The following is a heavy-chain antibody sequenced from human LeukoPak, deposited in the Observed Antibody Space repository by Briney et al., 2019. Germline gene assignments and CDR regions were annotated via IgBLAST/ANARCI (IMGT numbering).Heavy chain of an antibody. J-gene: IGHJ5*02. CDR1: GGSISSSSYY. CDR3: ARHLSSGWYTPRYGFDP. D-gene: IGHD6-19*01. Sequence: SETLSLTCTVSGGSISSSSYYRGWIRQPPGKGLEWIGSIYYSGSTYYNPSLKSRVTISVDTSKNQFSLKLSSVTAADTAVYYCARHLSSGWYTPRYGFDPWGQGTLVTVSS. V-gene: IGHV4-39*01. CDR2: IYYSGST.